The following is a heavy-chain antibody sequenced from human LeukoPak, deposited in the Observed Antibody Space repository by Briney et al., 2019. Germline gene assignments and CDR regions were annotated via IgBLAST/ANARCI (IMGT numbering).Heavy chain of an antibody. CDR1: GFTYDDHA. CDR3: AKGLNLYDALDI. CDR2: ISWNSGSI. V-gene: IGHV3-9*03. J-gene: IGHJ3*02. Sequence: GRSLRLSCAASGFTYDDHAMHWVRQAPGKGLEWVSGISWNSGSIGYADSVKGRFTISRDNAKNSLYLQMNSLRAEDMALYYCAKGLNLYDALDIWGQGTMVTVSS. D-gene: IGHD1-14*01.